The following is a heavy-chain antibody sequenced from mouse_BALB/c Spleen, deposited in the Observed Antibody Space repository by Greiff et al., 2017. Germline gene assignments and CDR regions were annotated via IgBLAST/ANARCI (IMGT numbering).Heavy chain of an antibody. CDR1: GDSITSGY. CDR2: ISYSGST. D-gene: IGHD2-4*01. V-gene: IGHV3-8*02. J-gene: IGHJ4*01. Sequence: DVKLVESGPSLVKPSQTLSLTCSVTGDSITSGYWNWIRKFPGNKLEYMGYISYSGSTYYNPSLKSRISITRDTSKNQYYLQLNSVTTEDTATYYCARSADYDEGYYAMDYWGQGTSVTVSS. CDR3: ARSADYDEGYYAMDY.